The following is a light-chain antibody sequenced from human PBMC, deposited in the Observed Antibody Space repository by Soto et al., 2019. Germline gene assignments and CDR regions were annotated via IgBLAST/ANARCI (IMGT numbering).Light chain of an antibody. Sequence: DIPMTQSPSTLSASVGDRVTITCRAGQSISSWLAWYQQKPGKAPNLLIYKASTLESGVPSRFSGSGSGTEFTLTISSLHPDDSATYYCQQYDSYPLTLGGGTKVEIK. CDR3: QQYDSYPLT. V-gene: IGKV1-5*03. CDR1: QSISSW. J-gene: IGKJ4*01. CDR2: KAS.